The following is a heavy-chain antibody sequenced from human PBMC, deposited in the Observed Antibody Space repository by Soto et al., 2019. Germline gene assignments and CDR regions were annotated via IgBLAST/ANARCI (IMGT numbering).Heavy chain of an antibody. CDR1: GYTFTSYV. D-gene: IGHD2-2*01. J-gene: IGHJ6*02. V-gene: IGHV1-18*01. CDR2: MSAYNGNT. CDR3: ARGGCSSTSCYWRYYYYYGMDV. Sequence: ASVKVSCKASGYTFTSYVISWVLQAPGQGVEWMGWMSAYNGNTNYAQKLQGRVTMTTDTSTSTAYMELRSLRSDDTAVYYCARGGCSSTSCYWRYYYYYGMDVWGQGTTVTVSS.